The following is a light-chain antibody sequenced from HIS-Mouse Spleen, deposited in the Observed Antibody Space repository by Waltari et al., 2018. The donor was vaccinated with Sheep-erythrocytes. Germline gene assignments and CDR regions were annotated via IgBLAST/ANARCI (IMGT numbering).Light chain of an antibody. V-gene: IGLV2-23*01. J-gene: IGLJ2*01. CDR1: SSDVGSYNL. Sequence: QSALTQPASVSGSPGQSITISCTGTSSDVGSYNLVSWYQQHPGKAPKLMIDEGSKRPSGVSNRFSGSKSGNTASLTISGLQAEDEADYYCCSYAGSYTLVFGGGTKLTVL. CDR3: CSYAGSYTLV. CDR2: EGS.